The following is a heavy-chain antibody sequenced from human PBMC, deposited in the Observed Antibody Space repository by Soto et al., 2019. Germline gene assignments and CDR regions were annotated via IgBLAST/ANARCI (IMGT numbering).Heavy chain of an antibody. Sequence: GGSLRLSCAASGITFSNYAMNWVRQGPGKGLEWVSALSGSGASAYYADAVKGRFTISRDNSKNTLYLQMNSLRPEDTAVYYCAKDVRWDYYLYYGMDVWGQGTKVTVYS. CDR1: GITFSNYA. CDR3: AKDVRWDYYLYYGMDV. CDR2: LSGSGASA. D-gene: IGHD3-10*02. J-gene: IGHJ6*02. V-gene: IGHV3-23*01.